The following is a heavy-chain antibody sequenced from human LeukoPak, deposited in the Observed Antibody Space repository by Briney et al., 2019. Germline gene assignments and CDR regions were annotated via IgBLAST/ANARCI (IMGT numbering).Heavy chain of an antibody. V-gene: IGHV3-23*01. CDR2: ISGSGGST. D-gene: IGHD1-26*01. Sequence: PGASLILFCAASGFTFSSHAMSRVRPAPGNGLAWVSAISGSGGSTYYADSVKGRFTISRDNSKNTLYLQMNSLRAEDTAVYYCAKAYFEWELHAFDIWGQGTMVTVSS. J-gene: IGHJ3*02. CDR3: AKAYFEWELHAFDI. CDR1: GFTFSSHA.